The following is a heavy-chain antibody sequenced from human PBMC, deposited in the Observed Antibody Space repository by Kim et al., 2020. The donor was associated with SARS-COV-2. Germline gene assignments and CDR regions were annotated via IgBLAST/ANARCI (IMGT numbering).Heavy chain of an antibody. Sequence: AQKLQGRVTMTTDSSASTAYMELRSLRSDDTAVYYCARAIAVAGTGMEFDPWGQGTLVTVSS. V-gene: IGHV1-18*01. CDR3: ARAIAVAGTGMEFDP. J-gene: IGHJ5*02. D-gene: IGHD6-19*01.